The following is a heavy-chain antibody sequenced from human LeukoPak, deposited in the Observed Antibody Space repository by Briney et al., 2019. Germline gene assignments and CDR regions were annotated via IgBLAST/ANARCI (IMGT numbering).Heavy chain of an antibody. J-gene: IGHJ4*02. CDR3: AKDLREEYYDSSGYGYFYY. CDR2: ISGSGGST. CDR1: GFTFSSYA. D-gene: IGHD3-22*01. V-gene: IGHV3-23*01. Sequence: GGYLRLYCAASGFTFSSYAMSWVRQAPGKGLEWVSAISGSGGSTYYADCVKGRFTISRDNSKNTLYLQMNSLRAEDTAVYYYAKDLREEYYDSSGYGYFYYWGQGTLVTVSS.